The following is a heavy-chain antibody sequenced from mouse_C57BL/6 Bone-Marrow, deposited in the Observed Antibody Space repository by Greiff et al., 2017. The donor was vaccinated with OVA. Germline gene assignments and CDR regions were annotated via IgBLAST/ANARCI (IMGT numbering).Heavy chain of an antibody. J-gene: IGHJ1*03. CDR1: GFSLTSYG. CDR2: IWSGGST. D-gene: IGHD2-4*01. V-gene: IGHV2-2*01. Sequence: VKLMESGPGLVQPSQSLSITCTVSGFSLTSYGVHWVRQSPGKGLEWLGVIWSGGSTDYNAAFISRLSISKDNSKSQVFFKMNSLQADDTAIYYCARWDDYDEDWYFDVWGTGTTVTVSS. CDR3: ARWDDYDEDWYFDV.